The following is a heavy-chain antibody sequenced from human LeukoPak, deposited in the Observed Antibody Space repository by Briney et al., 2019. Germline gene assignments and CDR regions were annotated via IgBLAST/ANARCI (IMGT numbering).Heavy chain of an antibody. D-gene: IGHD3-10*01. J-gene: IGHJ3*02. CDR3: ARELYGSGAFDI. CDR1: GGTFSSYA. V-gene: IGHV1-69*05. Sequence: ASVKVSCKASGGTFSSYAISWVLQAPGQGLEWMGRIIPIFGTANYAQKFQGRVTITTDESTSTAYMELSSLRSEDTAVYYCARELYGSGAFDIWGQGTMVTVSS. CDR2: IIPIFGTA.